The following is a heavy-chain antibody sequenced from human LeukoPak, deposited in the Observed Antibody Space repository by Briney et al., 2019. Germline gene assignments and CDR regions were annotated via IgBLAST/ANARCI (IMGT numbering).Heavy chain of an antibody. CDR2: ISYEGNNK. D-gene: IGHD2-15*01. J-gene: IGHJ6*02. Sequence: GRSLRLSCAASGFTFSSHVMHWVRQAPGKGLEWVAVISYEGNNKYYADSVKGRFTISRDNSKNTLYLQMNSLRAEDMAVYYCARLACTGGSCYSYPYYYGMDVWGQGTTVTVSS. V-gene: IGHV3-30-3*01. CDR1: GFTFSSHV. CDR3: ARLACTGGSCYSYPYYYGMDV.